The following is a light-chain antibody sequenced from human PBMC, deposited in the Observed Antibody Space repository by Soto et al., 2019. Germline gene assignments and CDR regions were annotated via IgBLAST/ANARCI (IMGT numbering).Light chain of an antibody. CDR2: DVS. CDR1: SSDIGGYNY. Sequence: QSVLTQPASVSGSPGQSITISCTGTSSDIGGYNYVSWYQQHPGKAPKVMIYDVSDRPSGVSYRFSGSKSGITASLTISGLQAEDEADYYCCSYTSSSTYVFGTGTKVTV. CDR3: CSYTSSSTYV. J-gene: IGLJ1*01. V-gene: IGLV2-14*01.